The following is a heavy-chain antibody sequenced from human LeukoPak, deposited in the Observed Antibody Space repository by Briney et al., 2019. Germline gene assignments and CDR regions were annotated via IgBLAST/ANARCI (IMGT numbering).Heavy chain of an antibody. CDR1: GFTFSSYS. D-gene: IGHD6-13*01. CDR3: ARDLSSSSWYVWFDP. CDR2: ISSSSSYI. Sequence: GGSLRLSCAASGFTFSSYSMNWVRQAPGKGLEWVSSISSSSSYIYCADSVKGRFTISRDDAKNSLYLQMNSLRAEDTAVYYCARDLSSSSWYVWFDPWGQGTLVTVSS. V-gene: IGHV3-21*01. J-gene: IGHJ5*02.